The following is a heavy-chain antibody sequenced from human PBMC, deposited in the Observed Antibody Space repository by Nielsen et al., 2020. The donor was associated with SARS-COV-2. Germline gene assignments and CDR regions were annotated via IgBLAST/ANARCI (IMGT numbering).Heavy chain of an antibody. CDR3: ARHALSSSWLFDY. CDR2: IYYSGST. CDR1: GGSISSSSYY. V-gene: IGHV4-39*01. D-gene: IGHD6-13*01. Sequence: SETLFLTCTVSGGSISSSSYYWGWIRQPPGKGLEWIGSIYYSGSTYYNPSLKSRVTISVDTSKNQFSLKLSSVTAADTAVYYCARHALSSSWLFDYWGQGTLVTVSS. J-gene: IGHJ4*02.